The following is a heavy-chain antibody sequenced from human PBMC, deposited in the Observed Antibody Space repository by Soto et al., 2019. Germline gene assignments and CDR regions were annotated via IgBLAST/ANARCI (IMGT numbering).Heavy chain of an antibody. CDR1: GFTFSSYS. V-gene: IGHV3-48*02. CDR2: ISSSSSTI. J-gene: IGHJ4*02. D-gene: IGHD3-22*01. CDR3: ARSHSSGYYYSFIY. Sequence: GGSLRLSCAASGFTFSSYSMNWVRQAPGKGLEWVSYISSSSSTIYYADSVKGRFTISRDNAKNSLYLQMNSLRDEDTAVYYCARSHSSGYYYSFIYWGQGTLVTVS.